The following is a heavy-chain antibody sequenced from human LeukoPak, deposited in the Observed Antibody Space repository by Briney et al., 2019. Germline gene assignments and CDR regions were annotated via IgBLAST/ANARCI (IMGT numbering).Heavy chain of an antibody. CDR2: IKQDGSEK. J-gene: IGHJ5*02. D-gene: IGHD6-13*01. V-gene: IGHV3-7*03. CDR1: GFTFSSYG. CDR3: AKDSVQQLVLGWFDP. Sequence: GGSLSLSCAASGFTFSSYGMHWVRQAPGKGQERVANIKQDGSEKYYVDSVKGRFTISRDNSKNTLYLQMNSLRAEDTAVYYCAKDSVQQLVLGWFDPWGQGTLVTVSS.